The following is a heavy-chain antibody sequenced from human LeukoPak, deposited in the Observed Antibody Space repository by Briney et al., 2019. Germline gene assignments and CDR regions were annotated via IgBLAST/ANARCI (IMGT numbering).Heavy chain of an antibody. Sequence: SVKVSCKASGGTFSSYAISWVRQAPGQGLEWMGGIIPIFGTANYAQKFQGRVTITTDESTSTAYMELSSLRSEDTAVYYCATPRRGYCYGSADYWGQGTLVTVSS. CDR3: ATPRRGYCYGSADY. J-gene: IGHJ4*02. CDR1: GGTFSSYA. CDR2: IIPIFGTA. D-gene: IGHD5-18*01. V-gene: IGHV1-69*05.